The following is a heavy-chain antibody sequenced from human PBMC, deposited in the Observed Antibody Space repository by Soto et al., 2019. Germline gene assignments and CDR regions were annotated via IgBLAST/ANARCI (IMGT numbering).Heavy chain of an antibody. D-gene: IGHD2-2*01. CDR1: GGSISSYY. Sequence: QVQLQESGPGLVKPSETLSLTCTVSGGSISSYYWSWIRQPPGKGLEWIGYIYYSGSTNYNPSLKSRVTISVDTSKNQFSLKLSSVTAADTAVYYCARTTDIVVVPAATYAFDIWGQGTMVTVSS. CDR3: ARTTDIVVVPAATYAFDI. CDR2: IYYSGST. V-gene: IGHV4-59*08. J-gene: IGHJ3*02.